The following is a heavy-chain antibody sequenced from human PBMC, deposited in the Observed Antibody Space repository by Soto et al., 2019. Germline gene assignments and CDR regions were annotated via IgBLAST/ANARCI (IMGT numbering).Heavy chain of an antibody. Sequence: QVPLVESGGGVVQPGTSLRLSCVGSGFTFRSYVIHWVRQAPGKGLEWVALTSYDGSNNFYGDSVKGRFTISRDNSRNTVELKMDSLRLEDTSLDYCARWGTTGGLDVWGQGTRVSVSS. CDR1: GFTFRSYV. J-gene: IGHJ4*02. CDR2: TSYDGSNN. V-gene: IGHV3-33*05. D-gene: IGHD3-16*01. CDR3: ARWGTTGGLDV.